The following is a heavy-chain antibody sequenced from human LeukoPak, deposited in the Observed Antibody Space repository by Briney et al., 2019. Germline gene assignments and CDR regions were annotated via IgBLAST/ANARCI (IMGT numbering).Heavy chain of an antibody. CDR2: IYYSGST. D-gene: IGHD2-2*01. CDR3: ARGLRPHYCSSTSCYIMNWFDP. J-gene: IGHJ5*02. CDR1: GGSISSYY. V-gene: IGHV4-59*01. Sequence: SETLSLTCTVSGGSISSYYWSWIRQPRGKGLEWLGYIYYSGSTNYNPSLKSRVTISVDTSKNQFSLKLSSVTAADTAVYYCARGLRPHYCSSTSCYIMNWFDPWGQGTLVTVSS.